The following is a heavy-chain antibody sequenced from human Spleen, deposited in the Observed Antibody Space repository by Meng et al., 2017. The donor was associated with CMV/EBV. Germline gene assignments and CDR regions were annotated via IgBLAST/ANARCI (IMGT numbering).Heavy chain of an antibody. Sequence: ETLSLTCSASGFTSSSYRMNWVRQAPGRGLVWVSSISSSSSYIYYADSVKGRFTISMDNAKNSLYLQMNSLRAEETAVYYCARDSPGYCSSTSCPGYYYYYYGMDVWGQGTTVTVSS. J-gene: IGHJ6*02. CDR2: ISSSSSYI. D-gene: IGHD2-2*03. V-gene: IGHV3-21*01. CDR1: GFTSSSYR. CDR3: ARDSPGYCSSTSCPGYYYYYYGMDV.